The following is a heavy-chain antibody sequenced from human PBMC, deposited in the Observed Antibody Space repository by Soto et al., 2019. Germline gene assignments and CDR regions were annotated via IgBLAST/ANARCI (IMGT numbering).Heavy chain of an antibody. CDR2: ISGSGGST. Sequence: EVQLLESGGGLVQPGGSLRLSCAASGFTFSSYAMSWVRQAPGKGLEWVSGISGSGGSTYYADSVKGRFTISRDNFKNTLYLQMNSVRAEDTAVYYCAKDPYFDYIWGSYRPNHFDYWGQGTLVTVSS. V-gene: IGHV3-23*01. CDR1: GFTFSSYA. D-gene: IGHD3-16*02. J-gene: IGHJ4*02. CDR3: AKDPYFDYIWGSYRPNHFDY.